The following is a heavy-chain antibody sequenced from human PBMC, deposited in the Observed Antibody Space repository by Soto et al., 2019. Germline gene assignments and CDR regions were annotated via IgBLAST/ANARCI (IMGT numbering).Heavy chain of an antibody. V-gene: IGHV3-21*01. D-gene: IGHD3-10*01. Sequence: EVQLVESGGGLVKPGGSLRLSCAASGITFSSYSMNWVRQAPGKGLEWVSSISSSSSYIYYADSVKGRFTISRDNAKNSLYLQMNSLRAEDTAVYYCARDFKFSGANDYWGQGTLVTVSS. CDR3: ARDFKFSGANDY. J-gene: IGHJ4*02. CDR1: GITFSSYS. CDR2: ISSSSSYI.